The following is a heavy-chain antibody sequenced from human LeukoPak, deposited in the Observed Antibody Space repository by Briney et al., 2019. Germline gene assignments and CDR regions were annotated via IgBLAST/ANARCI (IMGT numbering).Heavy chain of an antibody. V-gene: IGHV3-7*03. Sequence: PGGSLRLSCAASGFTFSSYWMTWVRQAPGMGLEWVANINQDGSEKYYVDSVKGRFTISRDNAKNSLYLQMNSLRAEDTAVYYCARDEDYGIFVNIDYWGQGTLVTVSS. CDR3: ARDEDYGIFVNIDY. J-gene: IGHJ4*02. CDR2: INQDGSEK. D-gene: IGHD4/OR15-4a*01. CDR1: GFTFSSYW.